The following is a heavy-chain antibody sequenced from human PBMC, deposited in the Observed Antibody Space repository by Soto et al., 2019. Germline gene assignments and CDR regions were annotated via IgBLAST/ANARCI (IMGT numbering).Heavy chain of an antibody. CDR2: IYWEDDK. CDR3: AHRRRSEGDGSSWE. V-gene: IGHV2-5*02. J-gene: IGHJ4*02. Sequence: PTLVNPPHRLPVTCTFSGFSISTSGVGVGWIRPPPGKALESLALIYWEDDKRYSPSLKSRLTITKDTSKKQVVLTMTNMDPVDTATYYCAHRRRSEGDGSSWEWGQGTLVTSSS. CDR1: GFSISTSGVG. D-gene: IGHD6-13*01.